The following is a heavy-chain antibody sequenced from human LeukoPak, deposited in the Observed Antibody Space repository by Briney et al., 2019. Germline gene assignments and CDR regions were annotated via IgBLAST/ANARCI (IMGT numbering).Heavy chain of an antibody. D-gene: IGHD2-15*01. CDR3: AMGTGYCSGGSCYYYYYGMDV. CDR2: TYYRSKWYN. J-gene: IGHJ6*02. CDR1: GDSVFSNSS. V-gene: IGHV6-1*01. Sequence: SQTLSLTCAISGDSVFSNSSWNWIRQSPSRGLEWLGRTYYRSKWYNDYAVSVKSRITINPDTSKNQFSLQLNSVTPEDTAVYYCAMGTGYCSGGSCYYYYYGMDVWGQGTTVTVSS.